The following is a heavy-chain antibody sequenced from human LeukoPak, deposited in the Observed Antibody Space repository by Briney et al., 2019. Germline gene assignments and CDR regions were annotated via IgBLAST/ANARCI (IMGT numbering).Heavy chain of an antibody. CDR3: ATYSPLSRVTTVIVIWAAFDI. Sequence: GSAQVPCKISGYTLTELSIHWVRQAPGKRLEWMGNFDSEDGETIYAQKFQGRVTMTEDTTTDTAYMELTSLRSEDTAVYYCATYSPLSRVTTVIVIWAAFDIWGQGTMVTVSS. CDR2: FDSEDGET. CDR1: GYTLTELS. J-gene: IGHJ3*02. V-gene: IGHV1-24*01. D-gene: IGHD3-22*01.